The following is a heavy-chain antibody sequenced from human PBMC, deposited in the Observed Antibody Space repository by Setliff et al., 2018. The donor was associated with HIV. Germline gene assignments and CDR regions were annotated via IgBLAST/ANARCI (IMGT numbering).Heavy chain of an antibody. CDR1: GFTFSSYG. V-gene: IGHV3-7*03. CDR2: IKQDGREK. D-gene: IGHD1-7*01. CDR3: ARGRNRNYVVYGMDV. Sequence: GGSLRLSCTASGFTFSSYGMHWVRQAPGKGLEWVANIKQDGREKYYVDSVKGRFTISRDNAKNSLYLQMNSLRAEDTAVYYCARGRNRNYVVYGMDVWGQGTTVTVSS. J-gene: IGHJ6*02.